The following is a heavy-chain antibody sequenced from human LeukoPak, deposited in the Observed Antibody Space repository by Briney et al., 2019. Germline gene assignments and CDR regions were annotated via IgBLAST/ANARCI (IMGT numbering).Heavy chain of an antibody. D-gene: IGHD2-15*01. CDR3: ARHVGPLLDY. Sequence: SETLSLTCTVSGGSISSSSYYWGWIRQPPGKGLEWIGSIYYSGSTYYNPSLKSRVTISVDTSKNQFSLRLSSVTAADTAVYYCARHVGPLLDYWGQGTLVTVSS. CDR1: GGSISSSSYY. J-gene: IGHJ4*02. V-gene: IGHV4-39*01. CDR2: IYYSGST.